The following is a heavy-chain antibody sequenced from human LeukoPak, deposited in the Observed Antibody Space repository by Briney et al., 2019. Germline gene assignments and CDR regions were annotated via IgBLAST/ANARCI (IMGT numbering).Heavy chain of an antibody. CDR1: GFTFSSYV. Sequence: GGSLRLSCAASGFTFSSYVMSWVRQAPGKGLEYVSAISSNGGSTYYANSVKGRFTISRDNSKNTLYLQMGSLRAEDMAVYYCARDAPIDYWGQGTLVTVSS. CDR3: ARDAPIDY. CDR2: ISSNGGST. V-gene: IGHV3-64*01. J-gene: IGHJ4*02.